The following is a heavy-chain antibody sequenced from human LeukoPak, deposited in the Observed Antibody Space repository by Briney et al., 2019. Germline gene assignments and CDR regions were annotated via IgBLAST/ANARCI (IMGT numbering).Heavy chain of an antibody. V-gene: IGHV3-23*01. D-gene: IGHD3-10*01. CDR3: AEDQSGYGSGSYYNYAFDY. Sequence: PGGSLRLSCAASGFTFSSYAMSWVRQAPGRGLEWVSVISGSGGSTYYADSVKGRFTISRDNSKNTLYLQVNSLRAEDTAVYYCAEDQSGYGSGSYYNYAFDYWGQGTLVTVSS. J-gene: IGHJ4*02. CDR2: ISGSGGST. CDR1: GFTFSSYA.